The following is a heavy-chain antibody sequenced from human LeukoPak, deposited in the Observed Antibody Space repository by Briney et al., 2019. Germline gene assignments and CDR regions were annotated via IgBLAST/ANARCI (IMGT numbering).Heavy chain of an antibody. CDR3: ARTIRGY. J-gene: IGHJ4*02. CDR1: GFTFSNYW. D-gene: IGHD3-10*01. Sequence: GGPLRLSCAASGFTFSNYWMSGVRQAPGKGLEWVANIKEDGSEKYYVDSVKGRFTISRDNAKNSLYLQMNSLRAEDTAVYYCARTIRGYWGQGTLVTVSS. CDR2: IKEDGSEK. V-gene: IGHV3-7*01.